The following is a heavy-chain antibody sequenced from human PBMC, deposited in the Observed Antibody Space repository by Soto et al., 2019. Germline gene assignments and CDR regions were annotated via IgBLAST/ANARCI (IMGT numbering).Heavy chain of an antibody. CDR2: IIPVFGTA. D-gene: IGHD3-22*01. CDR3: ASGAATKILVVMYDALEI. V-gene: IGHV1-69*12. Sequence: QVQLVQSGAEVKKPGSSVKVSCNASGATLDTFINFGITWVRRAPGQGLEWMGGIIPVFGTAHYAQKFHGRLYISADESTRTVYMELSSLTSEVTAVYFCASGAATKILVVMYDALEIWGQGTMVTVSS. CDR1: GATLDTFINFG. J-gene: IGHJ3*02.